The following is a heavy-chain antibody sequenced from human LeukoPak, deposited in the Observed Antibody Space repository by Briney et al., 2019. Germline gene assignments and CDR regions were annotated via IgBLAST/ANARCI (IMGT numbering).Heavy chain of an antibody. CDR1: GYTFTGYY. D-gene: IGHD6-13*01. CDR2: INPNSGGT. J-gene: IGHJ4*02. CDR3: ARVRAGYSSSWYRYFDY. Sequence: ASVKVSCKASGYTFTGYYMHWVRQAPGQGLEWMGWINPNSGGTNYAQKFQGRVTMTRDTSISTAYMELSRPRSDDTAVYYCARVRAGYSSSWYRYFDYWGQGTLVTVSS. V-gene: IGHV1-2*02.